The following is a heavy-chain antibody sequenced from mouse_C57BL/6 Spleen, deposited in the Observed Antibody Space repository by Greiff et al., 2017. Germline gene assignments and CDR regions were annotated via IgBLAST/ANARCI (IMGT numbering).Heavy chain of an antibody. Sequence: QVQLQQPGAELVRPGSSVKLSCKASGYTFTSYWMHWVKQRPIQGLEWIGNIDPSDSETHYNQKFKDKATLTVDKSSSTAYMQLSSLTSEDSAVYYCARKYYGRGAMDYWGQGTSVTVSS. V-gene: IGHV1-52*01. D-gene: IGHD1-1*01. CDR2: IDPSDSET. CDR3: ARKYYGRGAMDY. J-gene: IGHJ4*01. CDR1: GYTFTSYW.